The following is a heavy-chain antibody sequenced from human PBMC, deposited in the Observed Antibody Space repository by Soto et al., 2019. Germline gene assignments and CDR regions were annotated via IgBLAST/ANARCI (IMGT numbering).Heavy chain of an antibody. V-gene: IGHV3-30*18. J-gene: IGHJ6*02. CDR2: ISYDGRNK. D-gene: IGHD4-17*01. CDR3: AKEGPDGDYTGCDHYSYYYAMDV. CDR1: GFTFSNYG. Sequence: QVQLVESGGGVVQPGRSLRLSCAASGFTFSNYGMHWVRQAPGKGLEWVAVISYDGRNKYSADSVKGRFTISRDNSKNTLYLQVNSLRTEDTAVYYCAKEGPDGDYTGCDHYSYYYAMDVWGQGTTVTVSS.